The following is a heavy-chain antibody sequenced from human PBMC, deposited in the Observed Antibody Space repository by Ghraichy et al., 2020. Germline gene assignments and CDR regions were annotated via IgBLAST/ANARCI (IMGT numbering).Heavy chain of an antibody. J-gene: IGHJ5*02. V-gene: IGHV3-21*01. CDR3: ARAPSEQWLVHWFDP. CDR2: ISSSSSYI. CDR1: GFTFSSYS. Sequence: GGSLRLSCAASGFTFSSYSMNWVRQAPGKGLEWVSSISSSSSYIYYADSVKGRFTISRDNAKNSLYLQMNSLRAEDTAVYYCARAPSEQWLVHWFDPWGQGTLVTVSS. D-gene: IGHD6-19*01.